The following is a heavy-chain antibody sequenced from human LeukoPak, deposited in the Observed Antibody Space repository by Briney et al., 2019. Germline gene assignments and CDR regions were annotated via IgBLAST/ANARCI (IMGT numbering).Heavy chain of an antibody. D-gene: IGHD2-2*02. J-gene: IGHJ5*02. Sequence: QPGGSLRLSCEASGFTFSSYWMSWVRQAPGKGLEWVANIKQDGSEKYYVDSVKGRFTISRDNAKNSLYLQMNSLRADDTAVYYCARDSDCSSTSCYTPPDNWFDPWGHGTLVTVSS. V-gene: IGHV3-7*01. CDR2: IKQDGSEK. CDR1: GFTFSSYW. CDR3: ARDSDCSSTSCYTPPDNWFDP.